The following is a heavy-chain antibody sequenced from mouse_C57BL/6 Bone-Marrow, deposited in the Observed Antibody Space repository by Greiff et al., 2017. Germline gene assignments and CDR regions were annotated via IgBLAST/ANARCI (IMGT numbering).Heavy chain of an antibody. CDR2: INSDGGST. CDR1: KYEFPSHD. Sequence: EVKVVESGGGLVQPGESLKLSCESNKYEFPSHDMSWVRKTPEKRLELVAAINSDGGSTYYPDTMERRFIISRDNTKKTLYLQMSSLRSEDTALYYCARLSTASDWYFDVWGTGTTVTVSS. J-gene: IGHJ1*03. V-gene: IGHV5-2*01. CDR3: ARLSTASDWYFDV. D-gene: IGHD1-2*01.